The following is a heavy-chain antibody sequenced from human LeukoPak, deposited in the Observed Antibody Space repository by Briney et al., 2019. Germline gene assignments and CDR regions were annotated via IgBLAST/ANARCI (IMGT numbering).Heavy chain of an antibody. Sequence: GGSLRLSCAASGFTFDDYGMSWVRQAPGKGLEWVSYISSSGSTIYYADSVKGRFTISRDNAKNSLYLQMNSLRAEDTAVYYCARDFAGYSSGWLSDYWGQGTLVTVSS. V-gene: IGHV3-48*03. CDR3: ARDFAGYSSGWLSDY. D-gene: IGHD6-19*01. CDR2: ISSSGSTI. J-gene: IGHJ4*02. CDR1: GFTFDDYG.